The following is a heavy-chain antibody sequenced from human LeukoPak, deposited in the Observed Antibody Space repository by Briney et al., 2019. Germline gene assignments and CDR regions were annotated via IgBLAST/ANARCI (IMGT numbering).Heavy chain of an antibody. J-gene: IGHJ4*02. D-gene: IGHD3-9*01. V-gene: IGHV3-7*03. CDR3: AKTLAVKYYDILTGWRYYFDY. Sequence: GGSLRLSCAASGFTFSSYWMSWVRQAPGKGLEWVANIKQDGSEKYYVDSVKGRFTISRDNAKNSLSLQMNSLRAEDTAVYYCAKTLAVKYYDILTGWRYYFDYWGQGTLVTVSS. CDR2: IKQDGSEK. CDR1: GFTFSSYW.